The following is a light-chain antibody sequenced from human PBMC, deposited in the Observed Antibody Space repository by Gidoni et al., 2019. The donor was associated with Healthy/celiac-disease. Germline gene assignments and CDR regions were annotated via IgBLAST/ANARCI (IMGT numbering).Light chain of an antibody. V-gene: IGLV2-14*03. CDR3: SSYTSSSTYV. J-gene: IGLJ1*01. Sequence: QSALTQPASVSGSPGQSITISCTGTSSDVGGYNYVSWYQQHPGKAPKLMIYDVSNRPSGVSNXXSGSKSGNTASLXXXGLQAEDEADYYCSSYTSSSTYVFGTGTKVTVL. CDR1: SSDVGGYNY. CDR2: DVS.